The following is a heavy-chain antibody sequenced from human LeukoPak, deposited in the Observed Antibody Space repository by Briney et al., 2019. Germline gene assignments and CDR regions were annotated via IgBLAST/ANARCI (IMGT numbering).Heavy chain of an antibody. V-gene: IGHV1-69*04. CDR2: IIPILGIA. CDR3: ARDYGDYVRAFDI. J-gene: IGHJ3*02. CDR1: GGTFSSYA. Sequence: RASVKVSCKASGGTFSSYAISWVRQAPGQGLEWMGRIIPILGIANYAQKFQGRVTITADKSTSTACMELSSLRSEDTAVYYCARDYGDYVRAFDIWGQGTMVTVSS. D-gene: IGHD4-17*01.